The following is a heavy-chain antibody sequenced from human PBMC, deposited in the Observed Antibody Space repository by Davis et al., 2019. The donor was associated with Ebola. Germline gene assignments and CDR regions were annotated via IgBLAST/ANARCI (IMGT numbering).Heavy chain of an antibody. Sequence: SETLSLTCAVSGGSISSGGYSWSWIRQPPGKGLEWIGYIYHSGSTYYNPSLKSRVTISVDRSKNQFSLKLSSVTATDTAVYYCARLRKDGYTYGGTVDIWGQGTMVTVSS. D-gene: IGHD5-24*01. CDR2: IYHSGST. V-gene: IGHV4-30-2*01. CDR1: GGSISSGGYS. J-gene: IGHJ3*02. CDR3: ARLRKDGYTYGGTVDI.